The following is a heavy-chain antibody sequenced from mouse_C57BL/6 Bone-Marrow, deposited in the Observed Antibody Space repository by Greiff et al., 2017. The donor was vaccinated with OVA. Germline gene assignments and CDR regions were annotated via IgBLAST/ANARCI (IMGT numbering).Heavy chain of an antibody. CDR1: GFTFSDYY. J-gene: IGHJ3*01. D-gene: IGHD4-1*01. V-gene: IGHV5-12*01. CDR3: ASLTGTSWFAY. CDR2: ISNGGGST. Sequence: EVQRVESGGGLVQPGGSLKLSCAASGFTFSDYYMYWVRQTPEKRLEWVAYISNGGGSTYYPDTVKGRFTISRDNAKNTLYLQMSRLKSEDTAMYYCASLTGTSWFAYWGQGTLVTVSA.